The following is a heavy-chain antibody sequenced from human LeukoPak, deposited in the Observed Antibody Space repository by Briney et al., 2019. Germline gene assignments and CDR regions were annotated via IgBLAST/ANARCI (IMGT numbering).Heavy chain of an antibody. CDR3: ARNIYDSSGYYPLYYYYYYMDV. Sequence: PGGSLRLSCAASGFTFSSYWMHWVRQAPGKGLAWVSRINSDGSSTSYADSVKGRFTISRDNAKNTLYLQMNSLRAEDTAVYYCARNIYDSSGYYPLYYYYYYMDVWGKGTTVTVSS. J-gene: IGHJ6*03. D-gene: IGHD3-22*01. CDR1: GFTFSSYW. CDR2: INSDGSST. V-gene: IGHV3-74*01.